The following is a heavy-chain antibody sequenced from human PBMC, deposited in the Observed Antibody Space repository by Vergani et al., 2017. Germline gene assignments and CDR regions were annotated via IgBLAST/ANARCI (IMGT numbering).Heavy chain of an antibody. CDR3: ARTNTVLIPHGVFDL. V-gene: IGHV4-34*01. D-gene: IGHD4-23*01. CDR2: INHSGST. CDR1: GGSFSGYY. J-gene: IGHJ3*01. Sequence: QVQLPQWGAGLLKPSETLSLTCAVYGGSFSGYYWSWIRQPPGKGLEWIGEINHSGSTNYNPSLKSRVTISVDTSKNQFSLKLSSVTAADTAVYYCARTNTVLIPHGVFDLWGQGTMVAVSS.